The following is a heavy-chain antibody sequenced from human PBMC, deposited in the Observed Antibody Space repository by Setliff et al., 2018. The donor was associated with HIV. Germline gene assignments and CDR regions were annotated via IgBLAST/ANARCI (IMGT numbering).Heavy chain of an antibody. D-gene: IGHD6-13*01. Sequence: SETLSLTCAVSGGSISSSNWWSWVRQPPGKGLEWIGEIYHSGSTNYNPSLRSRVTISVDKSKNQFSLKLRSVTAADTAVYYCARTLIAAAGTFDYWGQGTLVTVSS. V-gene: IGHV4-4*02. CDR1: GGSISSSNW. CDR3: ARTLIAAAGTFDY. J-gene: IGHJ4*02. CDR2: IYHSGST.